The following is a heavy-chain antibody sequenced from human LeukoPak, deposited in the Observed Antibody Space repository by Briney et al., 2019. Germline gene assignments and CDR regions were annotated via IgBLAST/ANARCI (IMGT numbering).Heavy chain of an antibody. J-gene: IGHJ4*02. Sequence: SVKVSCKASGGTFSSYAISWVRQAPGQGLEWMGRIIPILGTETYAQKFQGRVTITADESTSTAYMELSSLRSEDTAVYYCARGTGLDYSNYFAWGQGTLVTVSS. CDR1: GGTFSSYA. V-gene: IGHV1-69*11. CDR2: IIPILGTE. D-gene: IGHD4-11*01. CDR3: ARGTGLDYSNYFA.